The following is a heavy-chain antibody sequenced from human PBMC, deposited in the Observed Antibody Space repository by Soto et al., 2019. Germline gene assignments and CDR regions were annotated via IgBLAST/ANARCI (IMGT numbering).Heavy chain of an antibody. J-gene: IGHJ5*02. CDR2: IKQDGSEK. CDR3: ARDFEGSGLNWFDP. Sequence: EVQLVESGGGLVQPGGSLRLSCAASGFTFSSYWMSWVRQAPGKGLEWVANIKQDGSEKYYVDSVKGRFTISRDNAKNSMYLEMDSPRGEDTAVYYFARDFEGSGLNWFDPWGQGTPVTVSS. D-gene: IGHD3-10*01. V-gene: IGHV3-7*03. CDR1: GFTFSSYW.